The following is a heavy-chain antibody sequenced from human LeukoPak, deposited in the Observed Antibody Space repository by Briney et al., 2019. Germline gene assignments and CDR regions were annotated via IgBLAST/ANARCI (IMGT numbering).Heavy chain of an antibody. V-gene: IGHV1-69*04. D-gene: IGHD6-13*01. CDR1: GGTFSSYA. J-gene: IGHJ4*02. CDR3: ATYSSRGQPLRLDY. CDR2: ITPILGIA. Sequence: SVKASCKASGGTFSSYAISWVRQAPGQGLEWMGRITPILGIANYAQKFQGRVTITADKSTSTAYMELSSLRSEDTAVYYCATYSSRGQPLRLDYWGQGTLVTVSS.